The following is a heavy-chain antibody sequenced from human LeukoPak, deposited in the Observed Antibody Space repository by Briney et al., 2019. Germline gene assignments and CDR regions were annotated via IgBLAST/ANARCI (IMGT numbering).Heavy chain of an antibody. V-gene: IGHV4-34*01. J-gene: IGHJ6*03. D-gene: IGHD7-27*01. CDR1: GGSVSGYY. CDR3: ARVAGDPIYYYYYMDV. Sequence: SETLSRTCAVYGGSVSGYYWRWIRQSPGKGLEWIGEINDSGSTNYDPSLKSRVTISVDTSKNQISLKLTSVTAADTAVYYCARVAGDPIYYYYYMDVWGKGTTVTVSS. CDR2: INDSGST.